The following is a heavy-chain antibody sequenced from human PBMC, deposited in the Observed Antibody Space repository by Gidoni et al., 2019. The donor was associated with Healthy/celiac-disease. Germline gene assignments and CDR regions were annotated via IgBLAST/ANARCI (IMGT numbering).Heavy chain of an antibody. J-gene: IGHJ4*02. CDR2: ITGSGSST. D-gene: IGHD3-9*01. V-gene: IGHV3-23*04. CDR3: AKDAYEILTGYYRD. Sequence: EVQLVESGGGLVQPGGSLSLSCATSGFTFSSEAMSWVRQAPGKGLAWVSAITGSGSSTYYEDSVKGRFTISRDNSKKTLYLQMKSLRAEDTAGYYCAKDAYEILTGYYRDWGQGTLVTVSS. CDR1: GFTFSSEA.